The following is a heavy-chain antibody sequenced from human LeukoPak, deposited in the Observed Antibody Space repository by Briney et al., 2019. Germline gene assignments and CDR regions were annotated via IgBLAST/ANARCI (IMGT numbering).Heavy chain of an antibody. Sequence: SETLSLTCTVSGGSISSYYWSWIRQPPGKGLEWIGYIYYSGSTNYNPSLKSRVTISVDTSKNQFSLKLSSVTAADTAVYYCARYSYSSSWYSGDAFDIWGQGTMVTVSS. J-gene: IGHJ3*02. V-gene: IGHV4-59*01. CDR1: GGSISSYY. CDR3: ARYSYSSSWYSGDAFDI. D-gene: IGHD6-13*01. CDR2: IYYSGST.